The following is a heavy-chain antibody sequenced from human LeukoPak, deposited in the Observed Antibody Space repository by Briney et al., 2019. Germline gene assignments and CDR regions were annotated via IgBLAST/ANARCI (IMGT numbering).Heavy chain of an antibody. J-gene: IGHJ4*02. Sequence: GGSLRLSCAASGFTFSSYSMNWVRQAPGKGLEWVSSISSSSSYIYYADPVKGRFTISRDNAKNSLYLQMNSLRAEDTAVYYCARDWDGSGSYYINWGQGTLVTVSS. CDR3: ARDWDGSGSYYIN. CDR2: ISSSSSYI. CDR1: GFTFSSYS. D-gene: IGHD3-10*01. V-gene: IGHV3-21*01.